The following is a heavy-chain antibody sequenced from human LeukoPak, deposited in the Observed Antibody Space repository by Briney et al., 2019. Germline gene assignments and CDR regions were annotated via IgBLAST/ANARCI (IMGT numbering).Heavy chain of an antibody. D-gene: IGHD5-12*01. J-gene: IGHJ4*02. CDR2: INSDGSSI. CDR3: AREGRVSGYDFDC. CDR1: GFTFSSYW. Sequence: RGSLRLSCAAAGFTFSSYWMHWVRQAPGKGLVWVSRINSDGSSITYADSVRGRFTISRDNAKSTLYLQMNSLRVEDTAVYYCAREGRVSGYDFDCWGQGTLVTVSS. V-gene: IGHV3-74*03.